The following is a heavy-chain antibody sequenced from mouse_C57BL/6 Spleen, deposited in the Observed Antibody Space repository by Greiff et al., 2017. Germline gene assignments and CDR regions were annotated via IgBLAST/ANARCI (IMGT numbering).Heavy chain of an antibody. Sequence: EVHLVESGEGLVKPGGSLKLSCAASGFTFSSYAMSWVRQTPEKRLEWVAYISSGGDYIYYADTVKGRFTISRDNARNTLYLQMSSLKSEDTAMYYCTRDDDYDRRYFDYWGQGTTLTVSS. D-gene: IGHD2-4*01. CDR3: TRDDDYDRRYFDY. CDR1: GFTFSSYA. J-gene: IGHJ2*01. V-gene: IGHV5-9-1*02. CDR2: ISSGGDYI.